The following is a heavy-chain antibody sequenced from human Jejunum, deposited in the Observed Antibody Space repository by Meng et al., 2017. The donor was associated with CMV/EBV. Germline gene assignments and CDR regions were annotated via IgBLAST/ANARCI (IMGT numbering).Heavy chain of an antibody. J-gene: IGHJ4*02. CDR2: ISGSGSKI. Sequence: FNFNSEGMNWVRQAPGKGLEWVASISGSGSKIYYADSVKGRFTISRDNTKKSLYLQMNSLRAEDTAVYYCARGIIIVPNAYYFDSWGQGTLVTVSS. CDR1: FNFNSEG. CDR3: ARGIIIVPNAYYFDS. V-gene: IGHV3-21*01. D-gene: IGHD2-2*01.